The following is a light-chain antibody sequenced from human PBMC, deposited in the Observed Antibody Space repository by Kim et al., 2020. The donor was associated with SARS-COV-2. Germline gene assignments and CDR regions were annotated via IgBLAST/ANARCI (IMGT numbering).Light chain of an antibody. CDR1: QSISSH. CDR3: QQGYSSPQIT. Sequence: SVGDRVMITCRTSQSISSHLNLYQQKPGKAPNLLIFAASSLQSGVPSRFSGSGSGTDFTLTITTLQPEDFATYYCQQGYSSPQITFGQGTRLEIK. V-gene: IGKV1-39*01. CDR2: AAS. J-gene: IGKJ5*01.